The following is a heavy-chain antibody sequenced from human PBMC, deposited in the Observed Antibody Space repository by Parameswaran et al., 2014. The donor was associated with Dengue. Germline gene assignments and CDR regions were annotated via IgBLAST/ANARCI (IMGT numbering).Heavy chain of an antibody. CDR2: ISSSSSTI. Sequence: WIRQPPGKGLEWVSYISSSSSTIYYADSVKGRFTISRDNAKNSLYLQMNSLRDEDTAVYYCARSTGIAVAGTIPPYDWGQGTLVTVSS. D-gene: IGHD6-19*01. J-gene: IGHJ4*02. V-gene: IGHV3-48*02. CDR3: ARSTGIAVAGTIPPYD.